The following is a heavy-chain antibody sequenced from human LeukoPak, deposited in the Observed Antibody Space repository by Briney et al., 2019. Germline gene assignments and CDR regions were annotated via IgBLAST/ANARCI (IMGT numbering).Heavy chain of an antibody. V-gene: IGHV3-23*01. J-gene: IGHJ4*02. D-gene: IGHD2-8*02. CDR1: GFTFASYA. CDR3: AKGDRGHCTGAKCYPFDY. CDR2: ITGAGGRGGI. Sequence: GGSLRLSCAASGFTFASYALNWVRQAPGEGLEWVASITGAGGRGGIYYADSVKGRFTISRGNSKNTVYLQMTSLRADDTAVYHCAKGDRGHCTGAKCYPFDYWGQGTVVTVSS.